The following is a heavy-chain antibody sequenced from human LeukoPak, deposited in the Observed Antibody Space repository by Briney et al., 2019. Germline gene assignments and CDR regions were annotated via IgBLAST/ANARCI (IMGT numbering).Heavy chain of an antibody. V-gene: IGHV3-23*01. D-gene: IGHD6-19*01. Sequence: GGSLRLSCAASGFTFSNLAMSWVRQAPGKGLEWVSAISGNGGSAYYADSVKGRFTISRDNSKNTLFLQMNSLRAEDTAIYYCAKGSGSIAVDNLCVYWGQGTLVTVSS. CDR2: ISGNGGSA. J-gene: IGHJ4*02. CDR3: AKGSGSIAVDNLCVY. CDR1: GFTFSNLA.